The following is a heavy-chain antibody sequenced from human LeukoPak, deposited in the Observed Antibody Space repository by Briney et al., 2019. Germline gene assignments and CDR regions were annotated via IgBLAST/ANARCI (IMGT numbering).Heavy chain of an antibody. D-gene: IGHD6-13*01. J-gene: IGHJ4*02. Sequence: SETLSLTCAVSGYSISSGYYWGWIRQPPGKGLEWIGSIYHSGSTYYNPSLKSRVTISVDTSKNQFSLKLSSVTAADTAVYYCARSEDSSSWYGVADYWGQGTLVTVSS. CDR3: ARSEDSSSWYGVADY. V-gene: IGHV4-38-2*01. CDR2: IYHSGST. CDR1: GYSISSGYY.